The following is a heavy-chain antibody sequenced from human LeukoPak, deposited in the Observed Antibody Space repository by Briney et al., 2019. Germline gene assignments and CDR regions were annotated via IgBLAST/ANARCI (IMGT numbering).Heavy chain of an antibody. V-gene: IGHV4-34*01. CDR2: INHSGST. J-gene: IGHJ4*02. D-gene: IGHD4-17*01. CDR3: ARHETRSDYGDYVGYYFDY. CDR1: GGSFSGYY. Sequence: SETLSLTCAVHGGSFSGYYWSWIRQPPGKGLEWIGEINHSGSTNYNPSLKSRVTISVDTSKNQFSLKLSSVTAADTAVYYCARHETRSDYGDYVGYYFDYWGQGTLVTVSS.